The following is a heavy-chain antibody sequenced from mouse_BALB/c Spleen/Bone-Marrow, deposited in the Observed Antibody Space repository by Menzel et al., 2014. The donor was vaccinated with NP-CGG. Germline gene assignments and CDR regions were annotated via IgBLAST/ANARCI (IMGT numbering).Heavy chain of an antibody. V-gene: IGHV3-2*02. CDR3: ARGLL. CDR2: ISYSGST. Sequence: EVHLVESGPGLVKPSQSLSLTCTVTGYSITSDYACNWIRQFPGNKLEWMGYISYSGSTSYNPSLKSRISITRDTSKNQFFLQLNSVTTEDTATYYCARGLLWGQGTLVTVSA. J-gene: IGHJ3*02. CDR1: GYSITSDYA.